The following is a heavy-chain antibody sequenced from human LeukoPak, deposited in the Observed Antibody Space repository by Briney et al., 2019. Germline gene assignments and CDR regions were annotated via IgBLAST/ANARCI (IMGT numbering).Heavy chain of an antibody. CDR1: GYAIISGGFS. J-gene: IGHJ4*02. D-gene: IGHD3-16*01. CDR3: TRGAGWLIDY. CDR2: FYNSGRS. Sequence: PSETLSLTCTVSGYAIISGGFSWNWIRQPPGKGLEWIGYFYNSGRSTYNPSLKSRVTISADTSKNHFSLKLNSVTTADTAVYYCTRGAGWLIDYWGQGILVTVSS. V-gene: IGHV4-61*03.